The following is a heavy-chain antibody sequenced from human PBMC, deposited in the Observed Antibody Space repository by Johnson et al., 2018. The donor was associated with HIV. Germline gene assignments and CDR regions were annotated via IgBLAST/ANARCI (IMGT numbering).Heavy chain of an antibody. CDR1: GFTFSSYG. D-gene: IGHD6-13*01. V-gene: IGHV3-30*03. CDR3: ARVRAAAGTKDAFDI. J-gene: IGHJ3*02. Sequence: QEQLVVSGGGLVQPGASLRLSCAASGFTFSSYGMHWVRQAPGKGLEWVAVISYDGSNKYYPGSVKGRFTISRENAKNSLYLQMNSLRAEDTAVYYCARVRAAAGTKDAFDIWGQGTMVTVSS. CDR2: ISYDGSNK.